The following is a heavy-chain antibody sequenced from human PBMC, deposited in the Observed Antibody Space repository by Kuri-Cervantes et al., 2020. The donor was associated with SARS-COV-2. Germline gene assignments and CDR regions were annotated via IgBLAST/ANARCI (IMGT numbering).Heavy chain of an antibody. CDR2: ISGSGGST. CDR1: GLTLRSYS. Sequence: GGSLRLSCAASGLTLRSYSMNWVRQAPGKGLEWVSAISGSGGSTYYADSVKGRFTISRDNSKNTLYLQMNSLRAEDTAVYYCAKVFQWFAVPAAIGDFDIWGQGTMVTVSS. J-gene: IGHJ3*02. D-gene: IGHD2-2*02. V-gene: IGHV3-23*01. CDR3: AKVFQWFAVPAAIGDFDI.